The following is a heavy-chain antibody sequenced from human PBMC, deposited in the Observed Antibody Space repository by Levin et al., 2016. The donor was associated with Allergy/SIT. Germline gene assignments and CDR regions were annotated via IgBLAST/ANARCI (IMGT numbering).Heavy chain of an antibody. Sequence: SETLSLTCAVYGGSFSGYYWSWIRQPPGKGLEWIGEINHSGSTNYNPSLKSRVTISVDTSKNQFSLKLSSVTAADTAVYYCARTDGVYWYFDLWGRGTLVTVSS. J-gene: IGHJ2*01. V-gene: IGHV4-34*01. CDR1: GGSFSGYY. D-gene: IGHD4-17*01. CDR2: INHSGST. CDR3: ARTDGVYWYFDL.